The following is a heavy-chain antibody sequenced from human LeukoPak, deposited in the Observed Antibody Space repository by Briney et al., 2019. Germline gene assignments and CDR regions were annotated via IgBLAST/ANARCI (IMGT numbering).Heavy chain of an antibody. V-gene: IGHV4-59*11. CDR3: VRTGWELLTT. Sequence: SETLSLTCNVSGASFESHYWTWIRQTPDKRLEWIGYYFDTGCTDFNPSLKSRVAMSVDRSKNQFFLRLKSVTAADTAVYYCVRTGWELLTTWGPGTLVTVSS. J-gene: IGHJ4*02. CDR2: YFDTGCT. D-gene: IGHD4-23*01. CDR1: GASFESHY.